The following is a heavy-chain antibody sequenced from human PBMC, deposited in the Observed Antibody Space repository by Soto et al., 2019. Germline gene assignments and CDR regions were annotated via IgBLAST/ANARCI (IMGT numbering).Heavy chain of an antibody. CDR3: ARQGPVQAPPGPF. Sequence: RGESLKISCKGSGYSFTSYWIAWVRQMPGKGLEWMGVVYPGDSETRYSPPFQGQVTISADKSINTAYLQWSTLKASDTAIYYCARQGPVQAPPGPFWGQGTLVTVSS. CDR1: GYSFTSYW. J-gene: IGHJ4*02. V-gene: IGHV5-51*01. CDR2: VYPGDSET.